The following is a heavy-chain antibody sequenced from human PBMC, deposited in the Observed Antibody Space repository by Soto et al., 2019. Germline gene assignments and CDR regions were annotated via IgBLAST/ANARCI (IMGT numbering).Heavy chain of an antibody. J-gene: IGHJ6*02. Sequence: GASVKVSCKASGGTFSSYAISWVRQAPGQGLEWMGGIIPIFGTANYARKFQGRVTITADESTSTAYMELSSLRSEDTAVYYCARLDIVVVPAAKVLYYYYGMDVWGQGTTVTVSS. CDR2: IIPIFGTA. V-gene: IGHV1-69*13. CDR1: GGTFSSYA. CDR3: ARLDIVVVPAAKVLYYYYGMDV. D-gene: IGHD2-2*03.